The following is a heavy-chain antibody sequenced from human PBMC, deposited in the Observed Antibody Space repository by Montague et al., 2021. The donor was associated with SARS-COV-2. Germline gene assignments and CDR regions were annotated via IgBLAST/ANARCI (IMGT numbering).Heavy chain of an antibody. D-gene: IGHD4/OR15-4a*01. CDR1: GFTFSNFA. CDR3: ATDRVHPDYGDALDL. V-gene: IGHV3-30*04. J-gene: IGHJ3*01. Sequence: SLRLSCAASGFTFSNFAFHWIRQAPGKGLEWVAIIRCAGSEKFYADSVKGRFTISRDNSKNILYLRMNSLRPEDTAVYYCATDRVHPDYGDALDLWGQGTWVTVAS. CDR2: IRCAGSEK.